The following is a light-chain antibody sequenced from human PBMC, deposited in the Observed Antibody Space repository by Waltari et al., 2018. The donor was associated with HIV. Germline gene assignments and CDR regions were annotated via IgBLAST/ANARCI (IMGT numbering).Light chain of an antibody. V-gene: IGLV1-40*01. J-gene: IGLJ2*01. CDR2: SNS. CDR1: SSNIGAGFD. Sequence: HSVLTQPPLVSGAPGQRVTISCTGSSSNIGAGFDVHWYQHLPGTAPKLLIYSNSNRPSGVPDRFSGSKSGTSASLAITGLQAEDEADYYCQSYDSSLSALFGGGTKLTVL. CDR3: QSYDSSLSAL.